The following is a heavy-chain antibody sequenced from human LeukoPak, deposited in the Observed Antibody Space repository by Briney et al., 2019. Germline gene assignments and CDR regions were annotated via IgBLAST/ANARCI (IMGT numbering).Heavy chain of an antibody. D-gene: IGHD3-10*01. CDR2: FHPSSGGA. Sequence: ASMKVSCKAPAYTFSDHYVHWVRQAPGQGLEWMGWFHPSSGGAGYAQKFQGRVTMTRDTSISTAYMQLTRLTSDDTAVYYCAIKKIRGNPFDYWGQGTLVTVSS. CDR3: AIKKIRGNPFDY. J-gene: IGHJ4*02. V-gene: IGHV1-2*02. CDR1: AYTFSDHY.